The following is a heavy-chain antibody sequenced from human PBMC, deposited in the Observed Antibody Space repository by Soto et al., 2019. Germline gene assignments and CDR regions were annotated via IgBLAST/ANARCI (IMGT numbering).Heavy chain of an antibody. CDR1: GFSLTTSGVR. V-gene: IGHV2-5*02. CDR3: AVHLRSNYDY. D-gene: IGHD3-3*02. CDR2: IYWDDGK. J-gene: IGHJ4*02. Sequence: QITLKESGPTLVKPTQTLTLTCTFSGFSLTTSGVRVGWIRQPPGKALEWLAHIYWDDGKRYSPSLKTRLSITKTHSKHQVVLTMTDMDPVDKAKYYCAVHLRSNYDYWGQGTLVTVSS.